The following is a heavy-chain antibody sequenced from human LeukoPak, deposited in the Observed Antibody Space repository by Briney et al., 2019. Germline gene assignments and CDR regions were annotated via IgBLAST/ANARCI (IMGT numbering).Heavy chain of an antibody. Sequence: GGSLRLSCAASGFTFSSYAMSWVRQAPGKGLEWVAVISYDGSNKYYADSVKGRFTISRDNSKNTLYLQMNSLRAEDTAVYYCARECQDIVVVVAATGFDYWGQGTLVTVSS. CDR1: GFTFSSYA. D-gene: IGHD2-15*01. CDR2: ISYDGSNK. V-gene: IGHV3-30*04. CDR3: ARECQDIVVVVAATGFDY. J-gene: IGHJ4*02.